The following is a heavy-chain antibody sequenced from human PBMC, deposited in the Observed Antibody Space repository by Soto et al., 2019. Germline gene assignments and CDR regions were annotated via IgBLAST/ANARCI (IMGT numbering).Heavy chain of an antibody. J-gene: IGHJ5*01. CDR1: GASLRIGPYT. CDR2: ISHLGAT. Sequence: SETLSLTCTVSGASLRIGPYTWGWIRQSPERGLEWIATISHLGATYYNASLANRVTISLDTFKKQISLKLTSVAAADTAVYFCVRLPTGCPNWVDFWRPRILVTVSS. V-gene: IGHV4-39*01. D-gene: IGHD2-2*01. CDR3: VRLPTGCPNWVDF.